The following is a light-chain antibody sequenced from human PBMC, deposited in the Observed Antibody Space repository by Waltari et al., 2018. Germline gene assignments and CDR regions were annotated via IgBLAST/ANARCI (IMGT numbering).Light chain of an antibody. Sequence: EIVLTQSPGTLSLSTGERATLSCRASQSVSRFLAWYQQKPGQAPRLLISGASSRATGIPDRFSGSGSGTDFSLTISRLEPEDFAVYYCQKYDRLPATFGQGTKGEIK. V-gene: IGKV3-20*01. CDR1: QSVSRF. J-gene: IGKJ1*01. CDR2: GAS. CDR3: QKYDRLPAT.